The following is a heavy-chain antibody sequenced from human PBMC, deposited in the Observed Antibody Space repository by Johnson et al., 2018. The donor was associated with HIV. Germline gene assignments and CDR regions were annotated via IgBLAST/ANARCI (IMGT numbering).Heavy chain of an antibody. CDR1: GFTFSTSA. D-gene: IGHD3-3*01. CDR3: AKDSTYYDSGGAFDI. J-gene: IGHJ3*02. V-gene: IGHV3-30*02. Sequence: VQLVESGGDVVQPGRSLRLSCAASGFTFSTSAMHWVRQAPGKGLEWVAFIRYDGSNKYYADSVKGRFTISRDNSKNTLYLQMNSLRAEDTAVYYCAKDSTYYDSGGAFDIWGQGTMVTVSS. CDR2: IRYDGSNK.